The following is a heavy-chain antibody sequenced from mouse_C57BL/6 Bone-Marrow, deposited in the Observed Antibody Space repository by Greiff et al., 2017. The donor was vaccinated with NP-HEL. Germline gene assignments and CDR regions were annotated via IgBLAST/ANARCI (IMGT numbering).Heavy chain of an antibody. CDR2: INYDGSST. V-gene: IGHV5-16*01. J-gene: IGHJ3*01. CDR1: GFTFSDYY. D-gene: IGHD2-5*01. Sequence: EVQRVESEGGLVQPGSSMKLSCTASGFTFSDYYMAWVRQVPEKGLEWVANINYDGSSTYYLDSLKSRFIISRDNAKNILYLQMSSLKSEDTATYYCARDGGYSNYEFAYWGQGTLVTVSA. CDR3: ARDGGYSNYEFAY.